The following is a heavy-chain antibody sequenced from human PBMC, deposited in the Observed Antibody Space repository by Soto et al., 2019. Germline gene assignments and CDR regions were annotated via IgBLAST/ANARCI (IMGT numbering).Heavy chain of an antibody. CDR2: MNPNSGNT. D-gene: IGHD3-3*01. CDR3: ARGLDYDFWSGYIYGMDV. Sequence: ASVKVSCKASGYTFTSFDINWVRQASGQGLEWMGWMNPNSGNTGYAQKFQGRVTMTRNTSISTAYMELSSLRSEDTAVYYCARGLDYDFWSGYIYGMDVWGQGTTVTVSS. J-gene: IGHJ6*02. V-gene: IGHV1-8*01. CDR1: GYTFTSFD.